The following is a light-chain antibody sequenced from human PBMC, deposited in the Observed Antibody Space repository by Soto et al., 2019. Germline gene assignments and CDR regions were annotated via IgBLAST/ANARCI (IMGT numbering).Light chain of an antibody. CDR3: SSYAGSNTLGV. V-gene: IGLV2-14*01. J-gene: IGLJ3*02. CDR1: SSDVGGYNY. Sequence: QSVLTQPASVSGSPGQSITISCTGTSSDVGGYNYVSWYQQHPGKAPKLMIYDVSNRPSGVSNRFSGSKSGNTASLTISGLQAEDEADYYCSSYAGSNTLGVFGGGTKLTVL. CDR2: DVS.